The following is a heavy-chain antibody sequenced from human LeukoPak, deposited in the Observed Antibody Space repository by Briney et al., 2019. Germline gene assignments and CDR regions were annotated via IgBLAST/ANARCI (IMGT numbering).Heavy chain of an antibody. V-gene: IGHV5-51*01. Sequence: GESLKISCKGSGYSFTSYWIGWVRQMPGKGLEWMGITYPGDSDTRYSPSFQGQVTISADKSISTAYLQWSSLKASDTAMYYCATSYDFWGGYFDYWGQGTLVTVSS. J-gene: IGHJ4*02. D-gene: IGHD3-3*01. CDR2: TYPGDSDT. CDR1: GYSFTSYW. CDR3: ATSYDFWGGYFDY.